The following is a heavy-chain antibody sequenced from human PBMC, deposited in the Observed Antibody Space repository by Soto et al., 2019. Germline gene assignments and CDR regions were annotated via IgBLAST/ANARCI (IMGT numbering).Heavy chain of an antibody. CDR2: IIPIFGTA. CDR3: ARGGGSTVGATPHYYCGLDV. Sequence: QVQLVQSGAEVKKPGSSVKVSCKASGGTFSSYAISWVRQAPGQGLEWMGGIIPIFGTANYAQKFQGRVTITADEATSTADMERSSLRSKDTAVYYCARGGGSTVGATPHYYCGLDVWGQGTTVTVSS. J-gene: IGHJ6*02. CDR1: GGTFSSYA. D-gene: IGHD1-26*01. V-gene: IGHV1-69*01.